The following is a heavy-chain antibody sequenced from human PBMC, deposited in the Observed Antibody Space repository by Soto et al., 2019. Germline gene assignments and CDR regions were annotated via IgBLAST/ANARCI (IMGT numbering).Heavy chain of an antibody. J-gene: IGHJ3*02. V-gene: IGHV4-39*01. Sequence: PSETLSLTCTVSGGSISSSRCHWGWIRQPPGKGLEWIASIKYSGTTFYNPSLKSRVTLSVDTSKNQFALKLSSVTAAETAVYYCARAPSITMVRGVIIRSGAFDIWGQGTMVTVSS. D-gene: IGHD3-10*01. CDR2: IKYSGTT. CDR1: GGSISSSRCH. CDR3: ARAPSITMVRGVIIRSGAFDI.